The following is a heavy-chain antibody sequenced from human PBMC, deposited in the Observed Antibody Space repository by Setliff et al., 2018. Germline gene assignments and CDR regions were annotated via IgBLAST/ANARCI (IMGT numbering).Heavy chain of an antibody. CDR3: ARGPLHYDFWSGYYTVSWFDP. CDR2: INTNTGNP. Sequence: ASVKVSCKASGYTFTSYSISWVRQAPGQGLEWMGWINTNTGNPTYAQGFTGRFVFSLDTSVSTAYLQISSLKAEDTAVYYCARGPLHYDFWSGYYTVSWFDPWGQGTLVTVSS. J-gene: IGHJ5*02. D-gene: IGHD3-3*01. V-gene: IGHV7-4-1*02. CDR1: GYTFTSYS.